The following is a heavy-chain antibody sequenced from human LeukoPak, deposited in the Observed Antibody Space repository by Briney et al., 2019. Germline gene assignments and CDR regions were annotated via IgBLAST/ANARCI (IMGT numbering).Heavy chain of an antibody. CDR1: GFTFSSYW. D-gene: IGHD5-18*01. J-gene: IGHJ4*02. Sequence: PGGSLRLSCAASGFTFSSYWMSWVRQAPGKGLEWVANIKQDGSEKYYVDSVKGRFTISRDNAKNSLYLQINSLRAEDTALYYCARHLSGVTGYTYGRGIDYWGQGTLVTVSS. CDR3: ARHLSGVTGYTYGRGIDY. V-gene: IGHV3-7*01. CDR2: IKQDGSEK.